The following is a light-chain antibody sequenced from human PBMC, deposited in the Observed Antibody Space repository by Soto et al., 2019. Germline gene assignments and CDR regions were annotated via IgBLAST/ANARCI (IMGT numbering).Light chain of an antibody. CDR2: DTS. J-gene: IGKJ4*01. CDR1: QSVSSN. Sequence: EIVMTQSPATLSASPGERATLSCRASQSVSSNLAWYQQKPGQAPRLLIYDTSTRATGVPTRFSGSRSGAEFTLTINSLQSEDFAVYYCQPYNNWPLTFGGGTKVDIK. V-gene: IGKV3-15*01. CDR3: QPYNNWPLT.